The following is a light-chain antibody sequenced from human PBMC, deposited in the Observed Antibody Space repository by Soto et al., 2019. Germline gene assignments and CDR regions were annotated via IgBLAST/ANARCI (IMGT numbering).Light chain of an antibody. J-gene: IGLJ2*01. V-gene: IGLV2-23*01. CDR2: EGS. CDR1: SSDVGSYNL. CDR3: RSFAVSRKVV. Sequence: QSALTQPASVSGSPGQSITISCTGTSSDVGSYNLVSWYQQHPGKAPKLMIYEGSKRPSGVSDRFSGSKSGNTASLTISGLQAEDEADYYCRSFAVSRKVVFGGGTKLTVL.